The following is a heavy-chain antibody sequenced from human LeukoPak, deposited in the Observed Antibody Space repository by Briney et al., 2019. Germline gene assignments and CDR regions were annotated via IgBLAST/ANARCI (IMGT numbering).Heavy chain of an antibody. Sequence: SETLSLTCTVSGGSISSSSYYWGWIRQPPWKGLEWIGSIYYSGSTYYNPSLKSRVTISVDTSKNQFSLKLSSVTAADTAVYYCASYPIDYYGSGSYAVDYWGQGTLVAVSS. CDR1: GGSISSSSYY. D-gene: IGHD3-10*01. J-gene: IGHJ4*02. CDR3: ASYPIDYYGSGSYAVDY. V-gene: IGHV4-39*01. CDR2: IYYSGST.